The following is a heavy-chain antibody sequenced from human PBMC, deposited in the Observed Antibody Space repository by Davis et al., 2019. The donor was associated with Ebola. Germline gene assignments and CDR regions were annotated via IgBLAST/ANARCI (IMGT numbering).Heavy chain of an antibody. V-gene: IGHV1-69*13. CDR3: ASHRLGYCSGGSCYYWFDP. J-gene: IGHJ5*02. Sequence: SVKVSCKASGGTFSSYAISWVRQAPGQGLEWMGGLIPIFGTANYAQKFQGRVTITADESTSTAYMELSSLRSEDTAVYYCASHRLGYCSGGSCYYWFDPWGQGTLVTVSS. D-gene: IGHD2-15*01. CDR2: LIPIFGTA. CDR1: GGTFSSYA.